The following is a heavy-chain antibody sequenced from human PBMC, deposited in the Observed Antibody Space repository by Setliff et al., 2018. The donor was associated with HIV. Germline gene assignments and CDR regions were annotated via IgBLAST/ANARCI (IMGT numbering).Heavy chain of an antibody. V-gene: IGHV7-4-1*02. J-gene: IGHJ4*02. CDR1: GYIFTNDP. CDR2: VNTKTGNP. D-gene: IGHD3-16*02. CDR3: AREFLLGDLSFPAN. Sequence: ASVKVSCKASGYIFTNDPMNWVRQAPGQGLEWMGWVNTKTGNPTYAQDVTGRFVFSLDTSVNTAYLEISGLKIEDTAVYFCAREFLLGDLSFPANWGQGTLVTVSS.